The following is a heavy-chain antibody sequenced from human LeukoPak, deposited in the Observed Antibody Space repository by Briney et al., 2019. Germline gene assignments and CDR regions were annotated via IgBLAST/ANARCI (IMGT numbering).Heavy chain of an antibody. Sequence: SVNESCLASVCTYSSYTISWVRQAPGQGREWMGRIIPILGIANYAQQFQAIVTITADKSTSTAYMELSSLRSEDTAVYYCAIGGDSSGYYLGFDYWGQGTLVTVPS. CDR3: AIGGDSSGYYLGFDY. D-gene: IGHD3-22*01. CDR2: IIPILGIA. CDR1: VCTYSSYT. J-gene: IGHJ4*02. V-gene: IGHV1-69*02.